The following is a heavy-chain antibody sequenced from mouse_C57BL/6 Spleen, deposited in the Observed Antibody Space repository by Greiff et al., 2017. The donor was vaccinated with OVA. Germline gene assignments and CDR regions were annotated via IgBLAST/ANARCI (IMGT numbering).Heavy chain of an antibody. CDR1: GFTFTDYY. J-gene: IGHJ4*01. Sequence: EVQLVESGGGLVQPGGSLSLSCAASGFTFTDYYMSWVRQPPGKALEWLGFIRNKANGYTTEYSASVKGRFTISRDNSQSILYLQRNALRAEDSATYYCASLGFYYAMDYWGQGTSVTVSS. CDR2: IRNKANGYTT. CDR3: ASLGFYYAMDY. V-gene: IGHV7-3*01.